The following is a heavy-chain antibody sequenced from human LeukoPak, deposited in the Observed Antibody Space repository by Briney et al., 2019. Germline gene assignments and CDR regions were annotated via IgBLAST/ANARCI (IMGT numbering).Heavy chain of an antibody. J-gene: IGHJ4*02. CDR3: AKGGWGVPTARGLDY. V-gene: IGHV3-23*01. CDR1: GFTFSSYA. CDR2: ISSGSSGGVT. Sequence: PGGSLRLSCAASGFTFSSYAMSWVRQTPGEGLEWVSGISSGSSGGVTYYADSVKGRFTISRDNSKNTLYLQMDSLRAEDSAVFYCAKGGWGVPTARGLDYWGQGTLVTVS. D-gene: IGHD2-2*01.